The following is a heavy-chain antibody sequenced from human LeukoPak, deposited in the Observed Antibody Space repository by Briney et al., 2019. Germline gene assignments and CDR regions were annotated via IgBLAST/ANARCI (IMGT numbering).Heavy chain of an antibody. Sequence: SVKVSCKASGGTFNNCVISWIRQAPGQGPEWMGGVIPMFGTPSYAQKFQDRVTITTDASTSTAYMELTSLRSEDSAVYFCNIDSTGYYKQRAYYFDYWGQGTLVTVSS. V-gene: IGHV1-69*05. J-gene: IGHJ4*02. CDR1: GGTFNNCV. CDR3: NIDSTGYYKQRAYYFDY. CDR2: VIPMFGTP. D-gene: IGHD3-22*01.